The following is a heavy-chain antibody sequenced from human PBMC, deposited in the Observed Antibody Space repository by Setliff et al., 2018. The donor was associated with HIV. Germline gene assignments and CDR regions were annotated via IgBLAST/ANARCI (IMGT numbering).Heavy chain of an antibody. J-gene: IGHJ1*01. CDR2: ISSSGSTI. CDR3: ATADGSGFFAY. CDR1: GFTFSDYY. V-gene: IGHV3-11*01. Sequence: GGSLRLSCAASGFTFSDYYMSWIRQAPGKGLEWVSYISSSGSTISYADSVKGRFTISRDNAKNSLYLQMNSLRAEDTAVYYCATADGSGFFAYWGQGTQVTVSS. D-gene: IGHD3-10*01.